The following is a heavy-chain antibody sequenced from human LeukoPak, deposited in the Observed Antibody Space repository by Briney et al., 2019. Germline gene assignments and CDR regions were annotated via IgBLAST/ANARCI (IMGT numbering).Heavy chain of an antibody. CDR3: ARGGSTSSSSHFHH. J-gene: IGHJ1*01. CDR1: GFTFSTYS. Sequence: GGSLRLSCAASGFTFSTYSMNWVRQAPGKGLEWVSSISGSSSFIYYADSVKGRFTIPRDNAKNSLYLQMNSLRGEDTAVYYCARGGSTSSSSHFHHWGQGTLVTVSS. D-gene: IGHD6-6*01. CDR2: ISGSSSFI. V-gene: IGHV3-21*01.